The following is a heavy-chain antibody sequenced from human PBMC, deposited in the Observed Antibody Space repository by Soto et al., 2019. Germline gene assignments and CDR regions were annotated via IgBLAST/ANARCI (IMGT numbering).Heavy chain of an antibody. CDR1: GLSLSSGRLG. CDR3: ALIKDCSRTDCYLASFDP. V-gene: IGHV2-26*02. Sequence: QVTLKESGPVLVKPTETLTLTCTVSGLSLSSGRLGVSWIRQPPGKALEWLAHIFSNDDKSYSTYLRSRLTISKYTSRGQVVLTMTNMEPMVSATYYCALIKDCSRTDCYLASFDPWGQGTLVTVSS. J-gene: IGHJ5*02. D-gene: IGHD2-2*01. CDR2: IFSNDDK.